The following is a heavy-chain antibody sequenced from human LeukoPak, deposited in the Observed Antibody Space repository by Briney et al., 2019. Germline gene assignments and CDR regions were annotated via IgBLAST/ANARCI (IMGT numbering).Heavy chain of an antibody. CDR3: ARAAAQRYYDFWSGQYYFDY. Sequence: PSETLSLTCTVSGGSISSSSYYWGWIRQPPGKGLEWIGSIYYSGSTNYNPSLKSRVTISVDTSKNQFSLKLSSVTAADTAVYYCARAAAQRYYDFWSGQYYFDYWGQGTLVTVSS. CDR1: GGSISSSSYY. D-gene: IGHD3-3*01. CDR2: IYYSGST. V-gene: IGHV4-39*07. J-gene: IGHJ4*02.